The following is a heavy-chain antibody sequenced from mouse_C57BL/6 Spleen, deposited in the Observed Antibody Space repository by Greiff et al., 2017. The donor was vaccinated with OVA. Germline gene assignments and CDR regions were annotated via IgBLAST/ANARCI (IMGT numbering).Heavy chain of an antibody. D-gene: IGHD1-1*01. Sequence: VKLVESGAELVRPGASVTLSCKASGYTFTDYEMHWVKQTPVHGLEWIGAIDPETGGTAYNQKFKGKAILTADKSSSTAYMELRSLTSEDSAVYYCTRKDYGAWFAYWGQGTLVTVSA. J-gene: IGHJ3*01. CDR3: TRKDYGAWFAY. V-gene: IGHV1-15*01. CDR1: GYTFTDYE. CDR2: IDPETGGT.